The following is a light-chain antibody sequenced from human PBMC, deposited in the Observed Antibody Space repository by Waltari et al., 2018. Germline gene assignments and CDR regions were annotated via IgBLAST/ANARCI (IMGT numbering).Light chain of an antibody. J-gene: IGKJ4*01. CDR3: QQYDGEVVT. CDR2: GTS. V-gene: IGKV3-20*01. Sequence: EIVLTQSPGTLSLSPGERATLSCSASQSVTSISLTWYQKKVGQAPRLLIYGTSSRATGIPDRFSGSGSGTEFTLTISRLEPEDFAVYYCQQYDGEVVTFGGGTKVEI. CDR1: QSVTSIS.